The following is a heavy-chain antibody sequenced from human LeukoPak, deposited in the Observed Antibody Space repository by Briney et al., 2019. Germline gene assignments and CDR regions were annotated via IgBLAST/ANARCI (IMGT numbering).Heavy chain of an antibody. Sequence: GGSLRLSCAASGFIFSDYYMSWIRQAPGKGLEWVSYISSSGSFIYYADSVRGRFTISRDNAKNSLYLQMNSLRAEDTAVYYCAREPYYHDSSGYVSDYWGQGTLVTVSS. CDR2: ISSSGSFI. D-gene: IGHD3-22*01. CDR3: AREPYYHDSSGYVSDY. CDR1: GFIFSDYY. J-gene: IGHJ4*02. V-gene: IGHV3-11*01.